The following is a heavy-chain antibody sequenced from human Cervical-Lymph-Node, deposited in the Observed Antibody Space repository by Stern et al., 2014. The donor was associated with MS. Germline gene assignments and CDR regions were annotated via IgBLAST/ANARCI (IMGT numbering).Heavy chain of an antibody. CDR1: GFTFSNYW. Sequence: EDQLVESGGGLVQPGGSLRLSCAASGFTFSNYWMTWVRQAPGKGLEWVANIKQDGTDKYYVDSVKGRFTISRDNAKNSLYLQMSSLRADDTAVYYCARDYPEYSSSSGDYWGQGTLVTVSS. CDR2: IKQDGTDK. J-gene: IGHJ4*02. CDR3: ARDYPEYSSSSGDY. V-gene: IGHV3-7*01. D-gene: IGHD6-6*01.